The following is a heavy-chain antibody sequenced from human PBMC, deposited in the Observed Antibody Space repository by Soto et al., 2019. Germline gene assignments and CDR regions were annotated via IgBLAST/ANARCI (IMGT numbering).Heavy chain of an antibody. D-gene: IGHD3-10*01. CDR2: ITNDGKNR. J-gene: IGHJ4*02. CDR1: GFIFSTYH. V-gene: IGHV3-30*18. Sequence: QVQLVESGGAVVQPGRSLTLSCAGSGFIFSTYHIHWVRQAPGKGLEWLAHITNDGKNRFFADTVKGRFTISRDNSKNTVYLQMNSLSADDTAVYYCANGPSHGAFDSWGPGTLVTVFS. CDR3: ANGPSHGAFDS.